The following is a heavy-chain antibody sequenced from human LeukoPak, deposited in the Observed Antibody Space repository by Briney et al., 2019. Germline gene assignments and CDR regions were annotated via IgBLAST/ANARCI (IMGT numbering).Heavy chain of an antibody. Sequence: ASETLSLTCAVYGGSFSGYYWSWIRQPPGKGLEWIGEINHSESTNYNPSLKSRVTISVDTSKNQFSLKLSSVTAADTAVYYCARTRLPQDAFDIWGQGTMVTVSS. D-gene: IGHD6-25*01. J-gene: IGHJ3*02. CDR3: ARTRLPQDAFDI. CDR1: GGSFSGYY. V-gene: IGHV4-34*01. CDR2: INHSEST.